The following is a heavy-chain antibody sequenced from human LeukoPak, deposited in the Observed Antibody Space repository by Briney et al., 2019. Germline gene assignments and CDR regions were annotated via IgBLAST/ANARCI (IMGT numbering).Heavy chain of an antibody. J-gene: IGHJ3*02. CDR1: GYTFTSYY. V-gene: IGHV1-46*01. CDR2: INPSGGST. D-gene: IGHD1-14*01. CDR3: AREGIGNDAFDI. Sequence: ASVKVSCKASGYTFTSYYMHWVRQAPGQGLEWMGIINPSGGSTSYAQKFQGRVTMTRDTSISTAYMELSRLRSDDTAVYYCAREGIGNDAFDIWGQGTMVTVSS.